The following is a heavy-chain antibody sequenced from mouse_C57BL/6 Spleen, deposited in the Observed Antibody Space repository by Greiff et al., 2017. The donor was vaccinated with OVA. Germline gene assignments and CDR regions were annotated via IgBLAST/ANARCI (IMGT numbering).Heavy chain of an antibody. CDR1: GYTFTSYW. V-gene: IGHV1-69*01. Sequence: QVQLQQPGAELVMPGASVKLSCKASGYTFTSYWMHWVKQRPGQGLEWIGEIDPSDSYTNYNQKFKGKSTLTVDKSSSTAYMQLSSLTSEDSAVYYCARSGCSSGYRFAYWSQGTLVTVSA. J-gene: IGHJ3*01. D-gene: IGHD3-2*02. CDR2: IDPSDSYT. CDR3: ARSGCSSGYRFAY.